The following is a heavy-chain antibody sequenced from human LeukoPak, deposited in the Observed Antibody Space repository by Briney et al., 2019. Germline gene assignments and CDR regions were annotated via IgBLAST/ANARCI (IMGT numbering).Heavy chain of an antibody. CDR2: INPNSGGT. CDR3: ASTTYYDFWSGYYGNWFDP. J-gene: IGHJ5*02. Sequence: VASVKVSCKASGYTFTGYYMHWVRQAPGQGLEWMGWINPNSGGTNYAQKFQGRVTMTRDTSISTAYMELSRLRSDDTAVYYCASTTYYDFWSGYYGNWFDPWGQGTLVTVSS. V-gene: IGHV1-2*02. CDR1: GYTFTGYY. D-gene: IGHD3-3*01.